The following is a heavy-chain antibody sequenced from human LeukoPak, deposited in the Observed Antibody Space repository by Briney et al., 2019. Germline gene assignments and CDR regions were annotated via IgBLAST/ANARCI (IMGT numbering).Heavy chain of an antibody. J-gene: IGHJ4*02. D-gene: IGHD3-10*01. CDR1: GGSFSGYY. V-gene: IGHV4-34*01. CDR2: INHSGST. CDR3: ARGSVGLDTADYFDY. Sequence: SETLSLTCAVYGGSFSGYYWSWIRQPPGKGLEWIGEINHSGSTNYNPSLKSRVTISVDTSKNQFSLKLSSVTAADTAVHYCARGSVGLDTADYFDYWGQGTLVTVSS.